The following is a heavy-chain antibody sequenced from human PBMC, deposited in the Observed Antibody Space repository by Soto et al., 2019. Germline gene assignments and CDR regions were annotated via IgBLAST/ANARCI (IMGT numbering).Heavy chain of an antibody. J-gene: IGHJ6*02. V-gene: IGHV1-58*01. CDR2: IVVGSGNT. CDR3: AAGVRWLQSDPDPQKQDYYYYGMDV. CDR1: GFTFTSSA. Sequence: ASVKVSCKASGFTFTSSAVQWVRQARGQRHEWIGWIVVGSGNTNYAQKFQERVTITRDMSTSTAYMELSSLRSEDTAVYCCAAGVRWLQSDPDPQKQDYYYYGMDVSGQGTTVTVSS. D-gene: IGHD5-12*01.